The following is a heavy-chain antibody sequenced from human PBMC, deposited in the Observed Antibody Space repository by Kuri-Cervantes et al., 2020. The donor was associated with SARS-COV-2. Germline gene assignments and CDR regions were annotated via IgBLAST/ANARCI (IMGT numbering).Heavy chain of an antibody. V-gene: IGHV3-64*01. CDR3: VKVHYDFWSGYYAFDYYNGMDV. D-gene: IGHD3-3*01. CDR1: GFTFSSYA. Sequence: GGSLRLSCAASGFTFSSYAMHWVRQAPGKGLEYVSAISSNGGSTYYANSVKGRFTISRDNSKNTLYLQMGSLRAEDTAVYYCVKVHYDFWSGYYAFDYYNGMDVWGQGTTVTVSS. J-gene: IGHJ6*02. CDR2: ISSNGGST.